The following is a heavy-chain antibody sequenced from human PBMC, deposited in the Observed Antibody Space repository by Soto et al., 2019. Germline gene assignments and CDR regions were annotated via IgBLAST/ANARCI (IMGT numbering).Heavy chain of an antibody. CDR1: GGTFSSYA. Sequence: SVKVSCKASGGTFSSYAISWVRQAPGQGLEWMGGIIPIFGTANYAQKFQGRVTITADESTSTAYMELSSLRSEDTAVYYCAREPYYYDSSGTNWFDPWGQGTLVTVSS. J-gene: IGHJ5*02. CDR3: AREPYYYDSSGTNWFDP. CDR2: IIPIFGTA. V-gene: IGHV1-69*13. D-gene: IGHD3-22*01.